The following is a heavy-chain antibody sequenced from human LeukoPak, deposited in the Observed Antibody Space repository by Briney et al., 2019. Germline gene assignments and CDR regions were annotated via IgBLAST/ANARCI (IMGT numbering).Heavy chain of an antibody. CDR2: IIPIFGTA. V-gene: IGHV1-69*13. CDR1: GGTFSIYA. Sequence: ASVNVSFKASGGTFSIYAISWVRRAPGQGLEWMGGIIPIFGTANYAQKFQGRVTITADESTSTAYMELSSLRSEDTAVYYCASPEGGYSYGYVYWGQGTLVTVSS. D-gene: IGHD5-18*01. J-gene: IGHJ4*02. CDR3: ASPEGGYSYGYVY.